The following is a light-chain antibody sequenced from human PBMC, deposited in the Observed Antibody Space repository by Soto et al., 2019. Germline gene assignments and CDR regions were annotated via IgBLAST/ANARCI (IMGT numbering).Light chain of an antibody. J-gene: IGKJ1*01. CDR3: QQYGNSPRT. CDR1: QTVAKNY. V-gene: IGKV3-20*01. Sequence: ETVLTQSPGTLSLSPGERATLSCRASQTVAKNYLSWYQQKPGQAPRLLIYGASSRATGIPDRFSGTGSGTDCTLIIIRLEPEDFAMYYCQQYGNSPRTFGQGTKVEI. CDR2: GAS.